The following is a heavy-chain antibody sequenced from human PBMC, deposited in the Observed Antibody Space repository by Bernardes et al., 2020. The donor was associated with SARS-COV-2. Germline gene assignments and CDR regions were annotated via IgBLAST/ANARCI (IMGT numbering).Heavy chain of an antibody. CDR2: INPHSGGT. CDR1: GYTLSNYY. CDR3: ARDLDRLYSGSRTGALDI. Sequence: ASVKVSCKASGYTLSNYYMHWVRQAPGQGLDWRGWINPHSGGTNYAQKFQGRVTVNRDTSISTAYMELPRLTSNDTAVYYCARDLDRLYSGSRTGALDIWGQGKMVTVSS. V-gene: IGHV1-2*02. J-gene: IGHJ3*02. D-gene: IGHD1-26*01.